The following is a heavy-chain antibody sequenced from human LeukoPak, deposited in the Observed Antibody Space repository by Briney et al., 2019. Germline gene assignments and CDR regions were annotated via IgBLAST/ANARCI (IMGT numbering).Heavy chain of an antibody. CDR3: ARETCSGGSCYGVYDY. V-gene: IGHV1-8*01. D-gene: IGHD2-15*01. J-gene: IGHJ4*02. Sequence: ASVKVSCKASGYTFTSYDINWVRQATGQGLEWMGWMNPNSGNTGYAQKFQGRVTMTRNTSISTAYMELSRLRSDDTAVYYCARETCSGGSCYGVYDYWGQGTLVTVSS. CDR2: MNPNSGNT. CDR1: GYTFTSYD.